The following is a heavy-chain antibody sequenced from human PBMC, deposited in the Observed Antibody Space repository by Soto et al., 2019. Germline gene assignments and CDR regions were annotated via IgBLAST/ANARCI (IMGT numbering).Heavy chain of an antibody. CDR3: ARPGTTYYYYGMDV. CDR1: GYSFTSYW. Sequence: GESLKISCKGSGYSFTSYWISWVRQMPGKGLEWMGRIDPSDSYTNYSPSFQGHVTISADKSISTAYLQWSSLKASDTAMYYCARPGTTYYYYGMDVRGQGTTVTVSS. D-gene: IGHD1-7*01. V-gene: IGHV5-10-1*01. J-gene: IGHJ6*02. CDR2: IDPSDSYT.